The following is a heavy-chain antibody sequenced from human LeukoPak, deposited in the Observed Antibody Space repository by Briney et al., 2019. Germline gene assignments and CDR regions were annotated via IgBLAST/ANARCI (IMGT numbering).Heavy chain of an antibody. CDR2: INPNSGGT. D-gene: IGHD3-22*01. V-gene: IGHV1-2*02. CDR3: ASHSFYDSSGYYDN. J-gene: IGHJ4*02. CDR1: GYTFTGYY. Sequence: GASVKVSCKASGYTFTGYYMHWVRQAPGQGLEWMGWINPNSGGTNYAQKFQGRVTMTRDTSISTAYMELSSLRSEDTAVYYCASHSFYDSSGYYDNWGQGTLVTVSS.